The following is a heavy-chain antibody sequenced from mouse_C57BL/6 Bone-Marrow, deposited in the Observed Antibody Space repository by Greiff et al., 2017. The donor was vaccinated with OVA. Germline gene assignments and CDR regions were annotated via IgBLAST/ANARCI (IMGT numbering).Heavy chain of an antibody. D-gene: IGHD2-1*01. CDR3: VRSYYGNYWFAY. J-gene: IGHJ3*01. V-gene: IGHV10-1*01. CDR1: GFSFNTYA. CDR2: IRSKSNNYAT. Sequence: DVQLVESGGGLVQPKGSLKLSCAASGFSFNTYAMNWVRQAPGKGLEWVARIRSKSNNYATYYADSVKDRFTISRDDSESMLYLQMNNLKTEDTAMYYCVRSYYGNYWFAYWGQGTLVTVSA.